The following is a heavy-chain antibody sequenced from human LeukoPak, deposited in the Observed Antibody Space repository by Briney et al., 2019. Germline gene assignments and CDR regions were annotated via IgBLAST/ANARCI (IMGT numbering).Heavy chain of an antibody. D-gene: IGHD3-3*01. J-gene: IGHJ4*02. CDR3: ASGQFWSGYYYDY. V-gene: IGHV3-74*01. CDR1: GFTFSNFW. Sequence: TGGSLRLSCAASGFTFSNFWMHWVRQAPGKGLVWVSRIDSDGSSTSYADSVKGRFTISRNNAENTLYLQMNSLRAEDTAVYFCASGQFWSGYYYDYWGQGTLVTVSS. CDR2: IDSDGSST.